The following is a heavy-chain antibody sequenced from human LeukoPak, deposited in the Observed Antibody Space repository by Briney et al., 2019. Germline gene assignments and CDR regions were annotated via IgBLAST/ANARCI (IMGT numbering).Heavy chain of an antibody. D-gene: IGHD2-21*01. J-gene: IGHJ4*02. V-gene: IGHV3-23*01. Sequence: GGSLRLSCAASGFTFSSYAMSWVRQAPGKGLEWVSAISGSGGSTYYADSVKGRFTISRDNSKNTLYLQMNSLRAEDTAVYYCAKQKDIVVVIATFDYWGQGTLGTVSS. CDR3: AKQKDIVVVIATFDY. CDR1: GFTFSSYA. CDR2: ISGSGGST.